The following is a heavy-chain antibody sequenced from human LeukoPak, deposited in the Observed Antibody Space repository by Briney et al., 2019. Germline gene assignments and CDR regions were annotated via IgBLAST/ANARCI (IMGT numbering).Heavy chain of an antibody. Sequence: GGSLRLSCEASGFTFRNYWMIWVRQAPGKGLEWVSAISGSGGSRYSADSVKGRFTISRDNSKNTLYLQMNSLRAEDTAIYYCAKDLYYYGSGNYIDYWGQGTLVTVSS. CDR1: GFTFRNYW. J-gene: IGHJ4*02. D-gene: IGHD3-10*01. CDR3: AKDLYYYGSGNYIDY. V-gene: IGHV3-23*01. CDR2: ISGSGGSR.